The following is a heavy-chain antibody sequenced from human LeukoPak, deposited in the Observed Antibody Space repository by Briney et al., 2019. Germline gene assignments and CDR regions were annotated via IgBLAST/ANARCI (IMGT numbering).Heavy chain of an antibody. Sequence: PGGSLRLSCEASGFTFSSYWMNWVRQAPGKGLEWVANIKHDGSEKYSVDSVKGRFTISRDNTKNSLYLQMNGLRAEDTAVYYCARTRSSGYLTIDYWGQGILVTVSS. V-gene: IGHV3-7*01. CDR3: ARTRSSGYLTIDY. CDR1: GFTFSSYW. J-gene: IGHJ4*02. D-gene: IGHD3-22*01. CDR2: IKHDGSEK.